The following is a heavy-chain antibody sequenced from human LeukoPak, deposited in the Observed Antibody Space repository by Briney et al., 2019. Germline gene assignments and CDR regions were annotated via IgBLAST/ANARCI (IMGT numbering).Heavy chain of an antibody. CDR3: AKGSSAGRPYYFDY. Sequence: PGGSLRLSCAVSGFTIRIYGMHWVRQAPGKGLEWVAMISHDGGAEHYGDSVKGRFTISRDDSKNTLYLQMNSLRAEDTAMYYCAKGSSAGRPYYFDYWGQGTLVTVSS. D-gene: IGHD3-10*01. V-gene: IGHV3-30*18. CDR1: GFTIRIYG. CDR2: ISHDGGAE. J-gene: IGHJ4*02.